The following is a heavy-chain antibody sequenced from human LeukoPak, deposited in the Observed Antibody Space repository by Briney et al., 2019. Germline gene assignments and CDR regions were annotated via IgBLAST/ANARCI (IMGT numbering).Heavy chain of an antibody. CDR1: GGTFSSYA. Sequence: SVKVSCKASGGTFSSYAISWVRQAPGQGLEWMGRIIPILGIANYAQKFQGRVTITADKSTSTAYMELSSPRSEDTAVYYCASGEGVTTYFDYWGQGTLVTVSS. V-gene: IGHV1-69*04. CDR2: IIPILGIA. D-gene: IGHD3-22*01. J-gene: IGHJ4*02. CDR3: ASGEGVTTYFDY.